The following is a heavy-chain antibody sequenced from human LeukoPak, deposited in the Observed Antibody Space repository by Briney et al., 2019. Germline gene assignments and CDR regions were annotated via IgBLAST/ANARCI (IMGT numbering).Heavy chain of an antibody. J-gene: IGHJ5*02. CDR3: ARRSGWYRKGVRGRWFDP. V-gene: IGHV1-8*01. Sequence: ASVKVSCHASGYTFTSYDINWVRQATGQGLEWMGRMNPNSGNTGYAQKFQGRVTMTRNTSISTAYMELSRLRSEDTAVYYCARRSGWYRKGVRGRWFDPWGQGTLVTVSS. D-gene: IGHD6-19*01. CDR2: MNPNSGNT. CDR1: GYTFTSYD.